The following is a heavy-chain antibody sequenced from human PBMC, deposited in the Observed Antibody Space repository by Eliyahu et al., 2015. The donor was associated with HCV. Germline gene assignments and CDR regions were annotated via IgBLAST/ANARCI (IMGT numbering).Heavy chain of an antibody. J-gene: IGHJ4*01. V-gene: IGHV4-39*07. Sequence: LQLEESGPGLVKPSETLSLTCTVSGGSISTSGYYWGWIRQPPGKGLEWIASIYYTGSTFYNSSLQSRVTISVDTSKNQFSLKLTSVTTADTALYYCARDMNYYDSSVYYLKGVFDYWGPGTLVTVSS. D-gene: IGHD3-22*01. CDR2: IYYTGST. CDR1: GGSISTSGYY. CDR3: ARDMNYYDSSVYYLKGVFDY.